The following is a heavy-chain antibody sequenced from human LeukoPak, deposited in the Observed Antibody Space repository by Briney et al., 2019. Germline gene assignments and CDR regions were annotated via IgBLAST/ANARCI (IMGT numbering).Heavy chain of an antibody. J-gene: IGHJ6*04. V-gene: IGHV3-30*18. CDR2: ISYDGSNN. D-gene: IGHD6-13*01. CDR3: AKDSSSYGMDV. CDR1: GFTFSSYG. Sequence: GGSLSLSCAVSGFTFSSYGMHWVRQAPGKGLEWVAVISYDGSNNYYADSVKGRFTISTDNSKNTLYLQMNSLRAEDTAVYYCAKDSSSYGMDVWGKGTTVTVSS.